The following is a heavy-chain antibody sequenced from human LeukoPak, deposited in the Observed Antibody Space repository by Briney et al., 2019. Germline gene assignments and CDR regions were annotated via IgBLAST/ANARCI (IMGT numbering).Heavy chain of an antibody. V-gene: IGHV4-34*01. J-gene: IGHJ4*02. Sequence: SETLSLTCAASGGSFSADYWNWIRQPPGKGLEWIGEINHSGSTNYNPSLKSRVTISVDTSKNQFSLKLSSVTAADTAVYYCARGLPTIWGSYRYFFDYWGQGTLVTVSS. CDR3: ARGLPTIWGSYRYFFDY. CDR1: GGSFSADY. CDR2: INHSGST. D-gene: IGHD3-16*02.